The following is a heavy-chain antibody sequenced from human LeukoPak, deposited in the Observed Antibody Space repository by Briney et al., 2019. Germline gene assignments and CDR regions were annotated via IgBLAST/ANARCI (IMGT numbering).Heavy chain of an antibody. CDR2: ISGSGGST. J-gene: IGHJ3*02. D-gene: IGHD2-15*01. CDR1: GFTFSSYA. CDR3: AKWLGYCSGGSCFDAFDI. Sequence: GGSLRLSCAASGFTFSSYAMSWVRQAPGKGLEWVSAISGSGGSTYYADSVKGRFTISRDNSKNTLYLQMNSLRAEDTAVYYCAKWLGYCSGGSCFDAFDIWGQGTMVTVSS. V-gene: IGHV3-23*01.